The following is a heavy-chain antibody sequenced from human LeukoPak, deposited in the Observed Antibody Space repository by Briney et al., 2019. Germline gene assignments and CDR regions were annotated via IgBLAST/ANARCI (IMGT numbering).Heavy chain of an antibody. CDR3: ARRVGTAMVYYYYYMDV. CDR2: ISGSGGST. Sequence: TGGSLRLSCAASGFTFSSYGMSWVRQAPGKGLEWVSAISGSGGSTYYADSVKGRFTISRDNSKNTLYLQMNSLRAEDTAVYYCARRVGTAMVYYYYYMDVWGKGTTVTVSS. V-gene: IGHV3-23*01. J-gene: IGHJ6*03. D-gene: IGHD5-18*01. CDR1: GFTFSSYG.